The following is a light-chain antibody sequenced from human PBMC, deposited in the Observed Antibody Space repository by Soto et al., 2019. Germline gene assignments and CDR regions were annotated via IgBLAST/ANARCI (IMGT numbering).Light chain of an antibody. CDR1: SSEFGGYNY. CDR2: DVS. Sequence: VLTQPRSVSGSPGQSFTISCTLTSSEFGGYNYVSWYQQHPGKAPKLMIYDVSKRPSGVPDRFSGSKSGNTASLTISGLQAEDEADYYCCSYAGSYTRYVFGTGTKVTVL. V-gene: IGLV2-11*01. J-gene: IGLJ1*01. CDR3: CSYAGSYTRYV.